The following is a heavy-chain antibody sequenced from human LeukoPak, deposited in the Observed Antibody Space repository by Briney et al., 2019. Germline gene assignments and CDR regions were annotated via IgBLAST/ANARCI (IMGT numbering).Heavy chain of an antibody. V-gene: IGHV1-18*01. J-gene: IGHJ5*02. D-gene: IGHD3-22*01. Sequence: ASVKVSCKASGYTFTSYGISWVRQAPGQGLEWMGWITGYNANAKYAQNLQGRVTMTTDTSTSTAYMDLRSLRSDDTAVYYCARVYYYDSSGHNWFDPWGQGTLVTVYS. CDR2: ITGYNANA. CDR3: ARVYYYDSSGHNWFDP. CDR1: GYTFTSYG.